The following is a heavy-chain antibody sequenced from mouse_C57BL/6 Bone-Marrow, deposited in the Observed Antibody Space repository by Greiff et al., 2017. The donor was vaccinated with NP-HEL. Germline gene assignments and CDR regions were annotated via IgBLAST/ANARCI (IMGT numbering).Heavy chain of an antibody. CDR1: GYTFPSYG. D-gene: IGHD2-4*01. CDR2: IYPRSGNT. Sequence: VQLQQSGAELARPGASVKLSCKASGYTFPSYGISWVKQRTGQGLEWIGEIYPRSGNTYYNEKFKGKATLTADKSSSTAFMALRRLTSAASAVLVGARQGDDYDPAWFAYWGKGSRVTGSA. CDR3: ARQGDDYDPAWFAY. J-gene: IGHJ3*01. V-gene: IGHV1-81*01.